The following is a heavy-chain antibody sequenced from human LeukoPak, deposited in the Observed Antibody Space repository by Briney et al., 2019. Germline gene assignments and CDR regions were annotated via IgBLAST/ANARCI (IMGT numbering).Heavy chain of an antibody. CDR2: ISAYNGHT. Sequence: GASVTVSCTASGYTFTSYGITWVRQAPGQGLEWMGWISAYNGHTKYAQKVQGRVTMTRDMSTSTVYMELSSLRSEDTAMYYCARALPHRRLMDTTMEQHWFDPWGQGTLVTVSS. CDR1: GYTFTSYG. V-gene: IGHV1-18*01. D-gene: IGHD5-18*01. CDR3: ARALPHRRLMDTTMEQHWFDP. J-gene: IGHJ5*02.